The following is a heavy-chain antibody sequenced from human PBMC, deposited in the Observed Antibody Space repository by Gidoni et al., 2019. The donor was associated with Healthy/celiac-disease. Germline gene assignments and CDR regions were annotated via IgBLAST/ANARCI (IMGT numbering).Heavy chain of an antibody. CDR3: ARGLGPLPGIAAAGRTGDAFDI. CDR2: INHSGST. V-gene: IGHV4-34*01. Sequence: QVQLQQWGAGLLKPSETLSLTCAVYGGSFSGYYWSWIRQPPGKGLEWIGEINHSGSTNYNPSLKSRVTISVDTSKNQFSLKLSSVTAADTAVYYCARGLGPLPGIAAAGRTGDAFDIWGQGTMVTVSS. J-gene: IGHJ3*02. CDR1: GGSFSGYY. D-gene: IGHD6-13*01.